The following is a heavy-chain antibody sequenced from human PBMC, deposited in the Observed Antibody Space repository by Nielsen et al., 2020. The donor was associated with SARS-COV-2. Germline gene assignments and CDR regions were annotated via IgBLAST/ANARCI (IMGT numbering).Heavy chain of an antibody. V-gene: IGHV1-18*04. D-gene: IGHD2/OR15-2a*01. CDR3: ARQISLRDAFDI. Sequence: ASVKVSCKASGYSLSSNAMSWVRQAPGQGLEWLGWTSCYNGDTRYAQKLQGRVTMTTDTSTNTAYVELRSLRSDDTAVYYCARQISLRDAFDIWGQGTRVTVSS. CDR2: TSCYNGDT. J-gene: IGHJ3*02. CDR1: GYSLSSNA.